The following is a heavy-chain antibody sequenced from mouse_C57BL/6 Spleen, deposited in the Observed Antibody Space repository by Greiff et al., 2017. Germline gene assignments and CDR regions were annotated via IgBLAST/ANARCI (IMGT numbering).Heavy chain of an antibody. CDR3: ARLGYYANSLPMDY. Sequence: QVQLQQPGAELVKPGASVTLSCKASGYTFTSYWMHWVKQRPGQGLEWIGMIHPNSGSTNYNEKFKSKATLTVDKSSSTAYMQLSSLTSEDSAVYFCARLGYYANSLPMDYWGQGTSVTVSS. CDR2: IHPNSGST. J-gene: IGHJ4*01. D-gene: IGHD2-1*01. CDR1: GYTFTSYW. V-gene: IGHV1-64*01.